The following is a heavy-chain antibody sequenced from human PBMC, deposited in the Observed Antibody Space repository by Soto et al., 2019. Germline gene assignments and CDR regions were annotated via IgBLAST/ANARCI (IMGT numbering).Heavy chain of an antibody. CDR2: ISSSGSNI. J-gene: IGHJ4*02. D-gene: IGHD1-26*01. CDR3: ARDGNYHEY. Sequence: EVQLVESGGGLVKPGGSLRLSCATSGFTFSTYAMTWVRQAPGKGLEWVSFISSSGSNIQYADSVECRFTISRDDAKNSVYLQMDSLGADDTALYYCARDGNYHEYWGQGTLVSVSS. V-gene: IGHV3-21*01. CDR1: GFTFSTYA.